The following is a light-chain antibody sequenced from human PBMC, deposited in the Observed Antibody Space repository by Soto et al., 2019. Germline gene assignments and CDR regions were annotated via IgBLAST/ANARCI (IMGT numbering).Light chain of an antibody. CDR2: DTS. V-gene: IGKV3-15*01. Sequence: DIVLTQSPATLSASPGKRATLSCRASQSVSSNLARYQQKPGQAPRLLIYDTSTRATDIPARFSGSGSGTEFTLTISSLQSEDFAVYYCEHYNIWPHMLAFGGGTKVEI. CDR3: EHYNIWPHMLA. J-gene: IGKJ4*01. CDR1: QSVSSN.